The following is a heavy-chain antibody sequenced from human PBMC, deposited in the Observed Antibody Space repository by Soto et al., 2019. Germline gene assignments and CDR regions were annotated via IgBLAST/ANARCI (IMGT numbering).Heavy chain of an antibody. D-gene: IGHD3-9*01. J-gene: IGHJ4*02. CDR3: AKGSDFTIFTIPPAPDY. V-gene: IGHV3-23*01. CDR1: GFTFSSYA. Sequence: GGSLRLSCAASGFTFSSYAMSWVRQAPGKGLEWVSAISGSGGSTYYADSVEGRFTISRDNSKNTLYLQMNSLRAEDTAVYYCAKGSDFTIFTIPPAPDYWGQGTLVTVSS. CDR2: ISGSGGST.